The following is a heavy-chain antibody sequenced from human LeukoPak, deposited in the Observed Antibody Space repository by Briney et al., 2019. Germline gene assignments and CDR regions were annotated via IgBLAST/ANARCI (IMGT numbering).Heavy chain of an antibody. D-gene: IGHD1-14*01. V-gene: IGHV3-23*01. CDR2: ISGGRGIK. CDR3: GKAACTNPDECRP. CDR1: GFTFSSYA. Sequence: GGSLRLSCAASGFTFSSYAMRWVRQAPGKGLEWVSDISGGRGIKYYADSVKGRFTISRDNAKNTLYLQMNSLRADDTAVYYCGKAACTNPDECRPWGRGNLLTVS. J-gene: IGHJ1*01.